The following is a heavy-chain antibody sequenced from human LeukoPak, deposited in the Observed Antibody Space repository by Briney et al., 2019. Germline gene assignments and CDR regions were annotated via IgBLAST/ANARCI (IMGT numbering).Heavy chain of an antibody. D-gene: IGHD3-9*01. J-gene: IGHJ5*02. CDR1: GFTFSSYA. CDR2: ISGSGGST. Sequence: GGFLRLSCEASGFTFSSYAMSWVRQAPGKGLGWVSAISGSGGSTYYADSVKGRFTISRDNSKNTLYLQMNSLRAEDTAVYYCAKGAYYDILTGYQGWFDPWGQGTLVTVSS. CDR3: AKGAYYDILTGYQGWFDP. V-gene: IGHV3-23*01.